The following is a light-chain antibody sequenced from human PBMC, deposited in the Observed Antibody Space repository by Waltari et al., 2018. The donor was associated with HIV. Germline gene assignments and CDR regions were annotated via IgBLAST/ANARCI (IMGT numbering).Light chain of an antibody. Sequence: DIQMTQSPSSVSASVGDRVNITCRASQGISNWLGWYQQRPGKAPKLLIFGASSLQSGVPARFSGSGSGTHFTLSILSLQPEDYATYFCQQANSFPLTVGGGTRVEIK. CDR1: QGISNW. CDR3: QQANSFPLT. V-gene: IGKV1-12*01. CDR2: GAS. J-gene: IGKJ4*01.